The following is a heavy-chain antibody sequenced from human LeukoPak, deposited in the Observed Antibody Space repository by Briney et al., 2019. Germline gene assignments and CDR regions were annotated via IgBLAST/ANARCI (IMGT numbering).Heavy chain of an antibody. Sequence: TASETLSLTCTVSGGSISSYYWTWIRQPPGKGLEWIGDIYITGSTNYNPYLKRRVTMSVDTSKNQFSLRLSSVTAADTAVYYCARVRIGETSYDASDVWVLGTMVTVSS. CDR2: IYITGST. CDR3: ARVRIGETSYDASDV. J-gene: IGHJ3*01. D-gene: IGHD1-26*01. V-gene: IGHV4-59*13. CDR1: GGSISSYY.